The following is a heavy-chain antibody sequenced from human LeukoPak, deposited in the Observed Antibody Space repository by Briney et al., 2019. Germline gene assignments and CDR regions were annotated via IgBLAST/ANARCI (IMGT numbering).Heavy chain of an antibody. V-gene: IGHV4-38-2*02. D-gene: IGHD1-26*01. CDR3: ARVQIVGATPTAFDI. Sequence: SETLSLTCTVSGYSISSDYYWGWLRQPPGKGLEWIGNIFHNGNTYYNPSLKSRVTMSIDTSKKQFSLKLRTATAADTAVYYCARVQIVGATPTAFDIWGQGTMVTVSS. J-gene: IGHJ3*02. CDR2: IFHNGNT. CDR1: GYSISSDYY.